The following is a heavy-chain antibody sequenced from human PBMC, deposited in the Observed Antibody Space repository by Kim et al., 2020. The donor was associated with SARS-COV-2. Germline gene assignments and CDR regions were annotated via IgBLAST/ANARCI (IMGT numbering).Heavy chain of an antibody. Sequence: GGSLRLSCAASGFTFSVHSMNWVRQAPGKGLEWVSYISSSSSTIYYADSVKGRFTISRDNAKNSLYLQMNRLRDEDTTVYYCARDPLYAYGSGAAHRIDPMVMWGQG. V-gene: IGHV3-48*02. CDR1: GFTFSVHS. CDR3: ARDPLYAYGSGAAHRIDPMVM. D-gene: IGHD3-10*01. J-gene: IGHJ3*01. CDR2: ISSSSSTI.